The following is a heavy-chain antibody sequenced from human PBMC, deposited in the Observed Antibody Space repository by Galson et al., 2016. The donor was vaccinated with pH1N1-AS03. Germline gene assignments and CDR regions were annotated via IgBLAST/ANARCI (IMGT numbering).Heavy chain of an antibody. CDR2: ISYDTARA. J-gene: IGHJ1*01. CDR3: ERETGLSSTLYPFHQ. V-gene: IGHV3-30-3*01. Sequence: SLRLSCAASGFIFSDYAMHWVRQAPGKGLEWVAFISYDTARAHYADSVKGRFTISKDRPRNMLYLEMNNLRVEETAVYYCERETGLSSTLYPFHQWGQGTLVRVSA. D-gene: IGHD2-8*01. CDR1: GFIFSDYA.